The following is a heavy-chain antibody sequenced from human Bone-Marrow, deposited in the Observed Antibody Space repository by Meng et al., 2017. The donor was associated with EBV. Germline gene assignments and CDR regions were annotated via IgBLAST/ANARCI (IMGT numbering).Heavy chain of an antibody. CDR3: ARGAKGVINNWFDP. Sequence: SGVEGKSPGASVKRCSTPLGAPVSTEAINGGRKAPGQGLEWMGGIIPIFGTAKYAQKFQGRVKITADESTSTAYMELSSLRSEDTAVYYCARGAKGVINNWFDPWGQGTLVTVSS. CDR2: IIPIFGTA. D-gene: IGHD3-10*01. J-gene: IGHJ5*02. V-gene: IGHV1-69*01. CDR1: GAPVSTEA.